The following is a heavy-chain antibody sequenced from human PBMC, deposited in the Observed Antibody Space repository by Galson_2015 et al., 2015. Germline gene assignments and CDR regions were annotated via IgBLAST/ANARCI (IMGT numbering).Heavy chain of an antibody. Sequence: TLSLTCTVSGGSISSGGYYWSWIRQHPGKGLEWIGYIYYSGSTYYNPSLKSRVTISVDTSKNQFSLKLSSVTAADTAVYYCAREGVVVAATPTNWFDPWGQGTLVTVSS. D-gene: IGHD2-15*01. CDR3: AREGVVVAATPTNWFDP. J-gene: IGHJ5*02. CDR2: IYYSGST. CDR1: GGSISSGGYY. V-gene: IGHV4-31*03.